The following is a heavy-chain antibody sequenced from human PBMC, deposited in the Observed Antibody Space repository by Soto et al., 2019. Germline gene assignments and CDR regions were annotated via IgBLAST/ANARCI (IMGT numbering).Heavy chain of an antibody. Sequence: GGSLRLSCAASGFTFSSYAIHWVRQTPGKGLEWVAVISYDGSNKYYADSVKGRFTISRDNSKNTLYLQMNSLRAEDTAVYYCARYSGNYAFDYWGQGTLVTVSS. D-gene: IGHD1-26*01. J-gene: IGHJ4*02. CDR3: ARYSGNYAFDY. V-gene: IGHV3-30-3*01. CDR2: ISYDGSNK. CDR1: GFTFSSYA.